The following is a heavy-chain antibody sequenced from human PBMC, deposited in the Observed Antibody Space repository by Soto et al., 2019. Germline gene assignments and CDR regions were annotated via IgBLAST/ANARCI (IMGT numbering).Heavy chain of an antibody. J-gene: IGHJ4*02. CDR3: ARGPFHPLPYSSSWSRKYYFDY. Sequence: PSETLSLTCAVYGGSFSGYYWSWIRRPPGKGLEWIGEINHSGSTNYNPSLKSRVTISVDTSKNQFSLKLSSVTAADTAVYYCARGPFHPLPYSSSWSRKYYFDYWGQGTLVTVSS. D-gene: IGHD6-13*01. V-gene: IGHV4-34*01. CDR2: INHSGST. CDR1: GGSFSGYY.